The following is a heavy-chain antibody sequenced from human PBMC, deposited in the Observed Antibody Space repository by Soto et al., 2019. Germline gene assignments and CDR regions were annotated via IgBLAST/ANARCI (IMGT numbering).Heavy chain of an antibody. D-gene: IGHD6-19*01. J-gene: IGHJ4*02. CDR3: ARVGIAVAGFSDY. CDR1: GFTFSSYA. Sequence: GGSLRLSCAASGFTFSSYAMSWVHQAPGKGLEWVSAISGSGGSTYYADSVKGRFTISRDNAKNSLYLQMNSLRAEDTAVYYCARVGIAVAGFSDYWGQGTLVTVSS. V-gene: IGHV3-23*01. CDR2: ISGSGGST.